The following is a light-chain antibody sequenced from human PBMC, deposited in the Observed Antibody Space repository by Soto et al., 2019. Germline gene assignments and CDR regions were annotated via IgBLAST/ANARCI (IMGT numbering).Light chain of an antibody. J-gene: IGKJ4*01. CDR2: AAS. CDR3: QQSFSPLLT. CDR1: QTLNNY. V-gene: IGKV1-39*01. Sequence: DIQMTQSPSSVSASVGDRVTITCRASQTLNNYLTWFQQKPGKATKVLIYAASTLQSGVPSRFSGSGSGAEFTLTISSLQPEDFATYYCQQSFSPLLTFGGGTKVDIK.